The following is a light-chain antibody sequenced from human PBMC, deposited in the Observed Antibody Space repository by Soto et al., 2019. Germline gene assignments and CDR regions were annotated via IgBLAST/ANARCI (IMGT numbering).Light chain of an antibody. CDR2: YAS. J-gene: IGKJ2*01. V-gene: IGKV4-1*01. CDR1: RSVFHSSTKKNS. CDR3: QQYDSIPPT. Sequence: DIVMTQSPDSLAVSQGERATISCKSSRSVFHSSTKKNSLAWYQQKSGQAPKLLIYYASTRQSGVPDRFSGSGSGTDFTLTISNLQADDVAVYFCQQYDSIPPTFGQGTKLEIK.